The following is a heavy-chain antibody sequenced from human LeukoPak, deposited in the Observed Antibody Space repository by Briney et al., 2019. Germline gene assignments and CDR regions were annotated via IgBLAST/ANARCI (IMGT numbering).Heavy chain of an antibody. J-gene: IGHJ5*02. CDR2: ISSSSSTI. D-gene: IGHD6-19*01. CDR1: GFTFGDYS. Sequence: GGSLRLSCAASGFTFGDYSMNWVRQAPGKGLEWVSYISSSSSTIHYADSVRGRFTISRDNAKNSLFLQMNSLRGEDTAVYYCARDGGVDRLGVAVTDGFDPWGQGTLVSVSS. V-gene: IGHV3-48*04. CDR3: ARDGGVDRLGVAVTDGFDP.